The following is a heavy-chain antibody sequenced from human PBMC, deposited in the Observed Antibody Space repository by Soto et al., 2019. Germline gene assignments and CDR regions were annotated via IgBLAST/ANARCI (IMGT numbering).Heavy chain of an antibody. J-gene: IGHJ6*02. CDR1: GGSISSGGYY. CDR2: IYYSGST. V-gene: IGHV4-31*02. D-gene: IGHD1-1*01. CDR3: ARDSAGTGYYGMDV. Sequence: SETLSLTXTVSGGSISSGGYYWSWIRQHPGKGLEWIGYIYYSGSTYYNPSLKSRVTISVDTSKNQFSLKLSSVTAADTAVYYCARDSAGTGYYGMDVWGQGTTVTV.